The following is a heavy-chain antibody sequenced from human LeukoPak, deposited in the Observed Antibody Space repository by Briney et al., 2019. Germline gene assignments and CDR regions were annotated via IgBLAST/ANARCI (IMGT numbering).Heavy chain of an antibody. D-gene: IGHD6-13*01. CDR2: IIPILGIA. V-gene: IGHV1-69*04. Sequence: SVKVSCKASGGTFSSYAISWVRQAPGQGLEWMGRIIPILGIANYAQKFQGRVTITADKSTSTAYMELSSLRSEDTAVYYCAREGLAAAGNDYWSQGTLVTVSS. CDR3: AREGLAAAGNDY. J-gene: IGHJ4*02. CDR1: GGTFSSYA.